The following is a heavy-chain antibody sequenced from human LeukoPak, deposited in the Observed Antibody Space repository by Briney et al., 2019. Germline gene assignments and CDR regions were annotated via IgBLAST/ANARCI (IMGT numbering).Heavy chain of an antibody. D-gene: IGHD3-22*01. CDR3: AREIYYYDSSGYYLGGGFDY. Sequence: GGSLRLSCAASGFTLSDYYMSWIRQAPGKGLEWVSYISSSSSYTNYADSVKGRFTISRDNAKNSLYLQMNSLRAEDTAVYYCAREIYYYDSSGYYLGGGFDYWGQGTLVTVSS. J-gene: IGHJ4*02. CDR1: GFTLSDYY. CDR2: ISSSSSYT. V-gene: IGHV3-11*05.